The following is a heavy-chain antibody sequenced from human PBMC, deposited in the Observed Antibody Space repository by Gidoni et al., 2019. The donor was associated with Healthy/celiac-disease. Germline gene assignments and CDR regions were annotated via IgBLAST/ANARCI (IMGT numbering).Heavy chain of an antibody. Sequence: EVQLLESGGGLVQPGGALRLSCAASGSTFSSYDMSWVRQAQGKGLEWVSAISGSGGSTYYADSVKGRFTISRDNSKNTLYLQMNSLRAEDTAVYYCAKDKSGITMIVVVTFDYWGQGTLVTVSS. CDR1: GSTFSSYD. V-gene: IGHV3-23*01. D-gene: IGHD3-22*01. CDR2: ISGSGGST. J-gene: IGHJ4*02. CDR3: AKDKSGITMIVVVTFDY.